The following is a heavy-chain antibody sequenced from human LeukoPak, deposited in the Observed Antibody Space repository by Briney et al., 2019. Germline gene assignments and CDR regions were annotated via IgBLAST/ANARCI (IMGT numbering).Heavy chain of an antibody. Sequence: GSLRLSCAASGFTFDDYGMSWVRQAPGKGLEWVSGINWNGGRTGYADSVKGLFTISRDNAKNSLYLQMNSLRAEDTALYYCARDRGGYDWVFDYWGQGTLVTVSS. J-gene: IGHJ4*02. CDR1: GFTFDDYG. D-gene: IGHD5-12*01. CDR2: INWNGGRT. V-gene: IGHV3-20*04. CDR3: ARDRGGYDWVFDY.